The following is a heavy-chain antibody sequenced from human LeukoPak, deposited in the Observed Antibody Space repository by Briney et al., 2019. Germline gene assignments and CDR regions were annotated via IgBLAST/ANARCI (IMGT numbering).Heavy chain of an antibody. J-gene: IGHJ6*03. Sequence: GGSLRLSCAASGFTFSSYAMSWVRQAPGKGLEWVSAISGSGGSTYYADSVKGRFTISRDNSKNTLFLQMNALRPEDTAVYYCARDRSYDTYYFYMDVWGKGTTVTVSS. CDR2: ISGSGGST. CDR1: GFTFSSYA. V-gene: IGHV3-23*01. D-gene: IGHD5-18*01. CDR3: ARDRSYDTYYFYMDV.